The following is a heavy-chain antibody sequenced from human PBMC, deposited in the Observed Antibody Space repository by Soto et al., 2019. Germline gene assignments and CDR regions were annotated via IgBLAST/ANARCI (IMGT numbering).Heavy chain of an antibody. D-gene: IGHD3-10*01. CDR2: ISSSSSTI. CDR3: ARGFITQRVVRGVRHYFDY. Sequence: PGGSLRLSCAASGFTFSSYSMNWVRQAPGKGLEWVSYISSSSSTIYYADSVKGRFTISRDNAKNSLYLQINSLRDEDTAVYYCARGFITQRVVRGVRHYFDYWGQGTLVTVSS. V-gene: IGHV3-48*02. J-gene: IGHJ4*02. CDR1: GFTFSSYS.